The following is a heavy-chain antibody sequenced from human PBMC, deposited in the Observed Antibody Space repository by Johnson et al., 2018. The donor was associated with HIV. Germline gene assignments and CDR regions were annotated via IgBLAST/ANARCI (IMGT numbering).Heavy chain of an antibody. J-gene: IGHJ3*02. V-gene: IGHV3-30*04. D-gene: IGHD2-21*01. CDR2: ISYDGSNK. Sequence: QVQLVESGGGVVQPGRSLRLSCAASGFTFSSYAMHWVRQAPGQGLEWVAVISYDGSNKYYDDSVKGRFTISRDNAKNSLYLQMNSQRAEDTAVYYCSRVPEGDDDAFDIWGQGTMVTVSS. CDR1: GFTFSSYA. CDR3: SRVPEGDDDAFDI.